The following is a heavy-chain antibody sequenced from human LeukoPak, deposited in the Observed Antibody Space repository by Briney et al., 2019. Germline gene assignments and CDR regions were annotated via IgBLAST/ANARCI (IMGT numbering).Heavy chain of an antibody. Sequence: SETLSLTCTVSGGSISSYYWSWIRQPPGKGLEWIGYIYYSGSTNYNPSLKSRVTISVDTSKNQFSLKLSSVTAADTAVYYCARCDTAAGNWFDPWGQGTLVTVSS. CDR2: IYYSGST. J-gene: IGHJ5*02. D-gene: IGHD6-13*01. CDR1: GGSISSYY. V-gene: IGHV4-59*01. CDR3: ARCDTAAGNWFDP.